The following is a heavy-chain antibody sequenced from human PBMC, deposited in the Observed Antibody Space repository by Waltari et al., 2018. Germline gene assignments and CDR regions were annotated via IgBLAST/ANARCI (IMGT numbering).Heavy chain of an antibody. J-gene: IGHJ2*01. CDR1: GVTYSMYW. Sequence: EVQLVESGGGLVQPGGSLILSCAASGVTYSMYWLHWVRHAPGKGLVWFSRSNSDGSSTSYADSVKGRFTISKDNAKNTVYLQMNSLRAEDTAIYYCARGARRTTVTTGWWYFDLWGRGTLVTVSS. CDR2: SNSDGSST. D-gene: IGHD4-17*01. CDR3: ARGARRTTVTTGWWYFDL. V-gene: IGHV3-74*01.